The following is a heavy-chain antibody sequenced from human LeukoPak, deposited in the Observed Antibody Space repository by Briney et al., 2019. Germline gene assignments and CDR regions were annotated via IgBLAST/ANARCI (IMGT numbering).Heavy chain of an antibody. Sequence: AGSLRLSSAASQVTISTYWMSWYRQAAGRRLEWVDNIKKDGSEKYYVDSVKGRFTISRDNAKNSLYLQMDSLRAEDTAVYYCARETLGSSSSDYWGQGTLVTVSS. CDR1: QVTISTYW. CDR2: IKKDGSEK. V-gene: IGHV3-7*01. D-gene: IGHD6-19*01. J-gene: IGHJ4*02. CDR3: ARETLGSSSSDY.